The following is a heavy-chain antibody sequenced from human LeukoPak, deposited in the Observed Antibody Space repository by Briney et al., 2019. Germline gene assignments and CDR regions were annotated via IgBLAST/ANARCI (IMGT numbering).Heavy chain of an antibody. CDR2: IYTSGST. CDR3: ARDSSQNYDFWGGYFDY. CDR1: GDSISSYY. J-gene: IGHJ4*02. V-gene: IGHV4-4*07. D-gene: IGHD3-3*01. Sequence: SETLSLTCTVSGDSISSYYWSWIRQPAGKGLEWIGRIYTSGSTNYNPSLKSRVTVSVDTSKNQFSLKLSSVTAADTAVYYCARDSSQNYDFWGGYFDYWGQGTLVTVSS.